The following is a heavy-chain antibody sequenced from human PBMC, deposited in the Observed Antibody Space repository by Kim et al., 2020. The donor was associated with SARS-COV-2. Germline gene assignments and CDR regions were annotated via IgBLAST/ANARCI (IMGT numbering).Heavy chain of an antibody. CDR3: AKVGGYDSSGYSVHFDY. V-gene: IGHV3-23*01. J-gene: IGHJ4*02. CDR2: ISGSGGST. D-gene: IGHD3-22*01. CDR1: GFTFSSYA. Sequence: GGSLRLSCAASGFTFSSYAMSWVRQAPGKGLEWVSAISGSGGSTYYADSVKGRFTISRDNSKNTLYLQMNSLRAEDTAVYYCAKVGGYDSSGYSVHFDYWGQGTLVTVSS.